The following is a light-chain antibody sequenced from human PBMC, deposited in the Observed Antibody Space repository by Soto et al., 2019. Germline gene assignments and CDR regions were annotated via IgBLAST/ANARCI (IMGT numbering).Light chain of an antibody. J-gene: IGKJ1*01. V-gene: IGKV1-5*01. CDR2: DVY. Sequence: DIQMTQSPSTLSASVGDRVTITCRASQSFSGWLAWYQQKPGKAPNLLIYDVYSLKSGVPSRFSGSGSGPEFTLTISSLQPDDFATYYCQQYHSYSLTFGQGTKVEIK. CDR1: QSFSGW. CDR3: QQYHSYSLT.